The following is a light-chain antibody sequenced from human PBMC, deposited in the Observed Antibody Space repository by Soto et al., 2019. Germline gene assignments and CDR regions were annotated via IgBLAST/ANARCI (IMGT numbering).Light chain of an antibody. CDR3: QQYGNSHT. J-gene: IGKJ2*01. Sequence: EIVLTQSPGTLSLSPGERATLSCRASQSLSSTYLAWYQHKPGQAPRLLIYGASNKATGIPDRFSGSGSGTDFTLTINRLEPEDFAVYYCQQYGNSHTFGQGTKLEIK. V-gene: IGKV3-20*01. CDR1: QSLSSTY. CDR2: GAS.